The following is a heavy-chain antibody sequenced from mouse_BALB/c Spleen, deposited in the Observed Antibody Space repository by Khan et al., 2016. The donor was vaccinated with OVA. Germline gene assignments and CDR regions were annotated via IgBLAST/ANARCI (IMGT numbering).Heavy chain of an antibody. J-gene: IGHJ2*01. D-gene: IGHD1-1*01. CDR1: GYTFTSYW. CDR3: ARGRIDY. Sequence: QVQLKQSGAELAKPGASVKMSCKASGYTFTSYWMHWIKQRPGQGLEWIGYINPTSGYTDYNQKFKDKATLTADKSSSTAYMQLNSLTSDDSAVDCCARGRIDYWGQGTTLTVSS. CDR2: INPTSGYT. V-gene: IGHV1-7*01.